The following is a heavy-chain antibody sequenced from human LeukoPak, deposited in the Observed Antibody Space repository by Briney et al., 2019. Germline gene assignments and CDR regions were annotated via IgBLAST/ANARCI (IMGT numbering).Heavy chain of an antibody. D-gene: IGHD2-2*01. Sequence: SVKVSCKASGGTFSSYAISWVRQAPGQGLEWMGGIIPIFGTANYAQKFQGRVTITADESTSTAYMELSSLRSEDTAVYYCARDDSSTSCLDYWGQGTLVTVSS. CDR1: GGTFSSYA. J-gene: IGHJ4*02. V-gene: IGHV1-69*13. CDR2: IIPIFGTA. CDR3: ARDDSSTSCLDY.